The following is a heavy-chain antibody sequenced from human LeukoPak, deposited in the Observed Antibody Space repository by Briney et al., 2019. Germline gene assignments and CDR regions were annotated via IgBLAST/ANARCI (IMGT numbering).Heavy chain of an antibody. D-gene: IGHD1-26*01. CDR1: GFTFSSYA. J-gene: IGHJ4*02. CDR2: ISYDGSNK. V-gene: IGHV3-30-3*01. CDR3: AREEPYSGSSAPIDY. Sequence: GGSLRLSCAASGFTFSSYAMHWVRQAPGKGLEWVAVISYDGSNKYYADSVKGRFTISRDNSKNTLYLQMNSLRAEDTAVYYCAREEPYSGSSAPIDYWGQGTLVTVSS.